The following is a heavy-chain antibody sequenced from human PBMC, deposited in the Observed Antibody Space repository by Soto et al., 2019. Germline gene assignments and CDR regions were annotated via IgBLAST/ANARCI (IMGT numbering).Heavy chain of an antibody. CDR1: GGFVSSGNYY. Sequence: QEQLQQWGAGLLKPSETLSLTCAVYGGFVSSGNYYWSWIRQPPGKGLEWIGEMSHSGGTHFNPSLMSRVTISVDTSKNQFSRKMSSVTAADTALYYCARVERGTATTVVDAFDIWGPGTMVTVSS. V-gene: IGHV4-34*01. J-gene: IGHJ3*02. CDR3: ARVERGTATTVVDAFDI. D-gene: IGHD1-1*01. CDR2: MSHSGGT.